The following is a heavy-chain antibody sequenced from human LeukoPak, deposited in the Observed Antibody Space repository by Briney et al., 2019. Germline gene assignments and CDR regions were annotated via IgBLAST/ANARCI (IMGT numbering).Heavy chain of an antibody. J-gene: IGHJ4*02. D-gene: IGHD6-19*01. V-gene: IGHV4-39*01. CDR3: ARLASGWSYYFDY. Sequence: SETLSLTCIVSGGSISSSSYYWGWIRQPPGKGLEWIGSIYYSESTYYNPSLKSRVTISVDTSKNQFSLKLSSVTAADAVVYYCARLASGWSYYFDYWGQGTLVTVSS. CDR1: GGSISSSSYY. CDR2: IYYSEST.